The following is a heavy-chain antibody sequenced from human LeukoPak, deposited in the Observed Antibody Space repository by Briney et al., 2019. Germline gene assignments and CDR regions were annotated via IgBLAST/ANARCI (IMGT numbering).Heavy chain of an antibody. Sequence: GGSLRLSCAASGFTFSSYGMHWARQAPGKGLEWVAVISYDGSNKYYADSVKGRFTISRDNSKNTLYLQMNSLRAEDTAVYYCAKDGSYYGGYFDYWGQGTLVTVSS. D-gene: IGHD1-26*01. J-gene: IGHJ4*02. CDR1: GFTFSSYG. CDR3: AKDGSYYGGYFDY. V-gene: IGHV3-30*18. CDR2: ISYDGSNK.